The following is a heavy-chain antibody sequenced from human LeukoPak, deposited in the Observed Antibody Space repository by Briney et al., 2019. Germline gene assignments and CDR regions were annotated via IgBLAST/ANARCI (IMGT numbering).Heavy chain of an antibody. CDR2: IIPPLGTA. CDR3: TKSSSPQYFQD. J-gene: IGHJ1*01. CDR1: GGTFNSYA. Sequence: SVKVSCKASGGTFNSYAISWVRQAPGLGLEWMGGIIPPLGTATHAQKFQGRVTITADKSTSTVYMGLSSLRSEDTAVYYCTKSSSPQYFQDWGQGTLVTVSS. V-gene: IGHV1-69*10. D-gene: IGHD6-13*01.